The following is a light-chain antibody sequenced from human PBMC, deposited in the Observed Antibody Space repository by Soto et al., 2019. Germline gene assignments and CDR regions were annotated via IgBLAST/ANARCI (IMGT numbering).Light chain of an antibody. J-gene: IGKJ4*01. CDR3: QQLSRYPLT. CDR2: SAS. V-gene: IGKV1-17*01. Sequence: IQMTQSPSSLSASVGDRVTITCRASQGIRNDLGWYQQKPGKAPKLLIYSASTLQSGVPSRFSGSGSETEFSLTIRALQPEDFATYYCQQLSRYPLTFGGGTKVDIK. CDR1: QGIRND.